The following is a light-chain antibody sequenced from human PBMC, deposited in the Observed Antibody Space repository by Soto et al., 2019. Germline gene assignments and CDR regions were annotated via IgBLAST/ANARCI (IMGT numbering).Light chain of an antibody. V-gene: IGKV3-20*01. CDR1: QSVSSSY. CDR2: GAS. J-gene: IGKJ1*01. CDR3: QQDGSSPPWT. Sequence: EIVLTQSPGTLSLSPGERATLSCRASQSVSSSYLAWYQQKPGQAPRLLIYGASSRATGIPDRFSGSGSGTDFKLTISRLEPEDFAVYYCQQDGSSPPWTFGQGTKVDI.